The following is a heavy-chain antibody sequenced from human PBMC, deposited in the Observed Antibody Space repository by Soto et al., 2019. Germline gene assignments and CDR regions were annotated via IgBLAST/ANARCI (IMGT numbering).Heavy chain of an antibody. CDR2: IIPIFGTA. D-gene: IGHD3-9*01. J-gene: IGHJ4*02. V-gene: IGHV1-69*13. CDR3: AAAYYDIPLDY. CDR1: GGTFSSYA. Sequence: EASVKVSCKASGGTFSSYAISWVRQAPGQGLEWMGGIIPIFGTANYAQKFQGRVTITADESTSTAYMELSSLRSEDTAVYYCAAAYYDIPLDYWGQGTLVTVSS.